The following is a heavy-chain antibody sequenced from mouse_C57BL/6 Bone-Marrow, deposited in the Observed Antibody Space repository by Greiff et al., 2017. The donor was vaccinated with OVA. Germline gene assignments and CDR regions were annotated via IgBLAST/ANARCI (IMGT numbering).Heavy chain of an antibody. D-gene: IGHD1-2*01. CDR1: GYTFTSYW. V-gene: IGHV1-64*01. J-gene: IGHJ2*01. Sequence: QVQLKEPGAELVKPGASVKLSCKASGYTFTSYWMHWVKQRPGQGLEWIGMIHPNSGSTNYNEKFKSKATLTVDKSSSTAYRHLSSLTSEDSAVYYCARWLLDYWGQGTPLTVSS. CDR3: ARWLLDY. CDR2: IHPNSGST.